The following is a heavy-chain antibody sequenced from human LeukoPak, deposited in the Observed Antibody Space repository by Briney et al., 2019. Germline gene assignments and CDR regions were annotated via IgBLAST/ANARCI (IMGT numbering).Heavy chain of an antibody. CDR1: GGSISSNY. J-gene: IGHJ5*02. Sequence: PSETLSLTCTVSGGSISSNYWNWIRQPPGKGLEWIGYIYSSGSTNYNPSLKSRVTISVDTSKNQFSLKLSSVTAADTAVYYCARLKPKIQTIVVVPAAKFDPWGQGTLVTVSS. CDR2: IYSSGST. V-gene: IGHV4-4*09. D-gene: IGHD2-2*01. CDR3: ARLKPKIQTIVVVPAAKFDP.